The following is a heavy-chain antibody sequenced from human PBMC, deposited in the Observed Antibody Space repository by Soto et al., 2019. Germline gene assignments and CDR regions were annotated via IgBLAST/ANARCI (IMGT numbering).Heavy chain of an antibody. D-gene: IGHD2-2*01. V-gene: IGHV1-69*01. CDR2: SIAVFVTT. CDR3: ARSSPYIVVRKPTGNQDYYGMDV. J-gene: IGHJ6*02. CDR1: GGTFSNYT. Sequence: QVQLVQSGAEVKKPGSSVKVFCKASGGTFSNYTISWVRQAPGQWREWMGGSIAVFVTTDYEQKFQGRVTITADGSTSTAYMKLSSLRSADTAVYYCARSSPYIVVRKPTGNQDYYGMDVWGQGTTVTVSS.